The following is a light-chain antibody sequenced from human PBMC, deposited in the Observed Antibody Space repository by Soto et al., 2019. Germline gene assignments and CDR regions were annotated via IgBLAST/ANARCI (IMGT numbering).Light chain of an antibody. CDR2: EVT. CDR1: SSDVGAYDF. Sequence: QSALTQPPSASGSPGQSVTISCTGTSSDVGAYDFVSWYQQHPGEAPKLMIYEVTKRPSGVPDRFSGSKSGNTASLTVSGLHTEDEADYYCSSFAKSNNFVFGTGTKVTVL. J-gene: IGLJ1*01. CDR3: SSFAKSNNFV. V-gene: IGLV2-8*01.